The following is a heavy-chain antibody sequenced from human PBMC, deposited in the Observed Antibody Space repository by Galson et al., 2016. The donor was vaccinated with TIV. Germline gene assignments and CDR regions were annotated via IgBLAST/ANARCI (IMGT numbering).Heavy chain of an antibody. CDR1: GYTFRYWG. D-gene: IGHD3-9*01. Sequence: QSGAEVKKPGESLKISCKASGYTFRYWGISWVRQAPGQGLEWLGWISAYNGATKFAQDVQGRVTLTTDTSTSTAYLELRSLTFDDTAVYYCARDHPPNEGALAGYYPFNYYALDLWGQGTTVAVSS. CDR2: ISAYNGAT. V-gene: IGHV1-18*01. J-gene: IGHJ6*02. CDR3: ARDHPPNEGALAGYYPFNYYALDL.